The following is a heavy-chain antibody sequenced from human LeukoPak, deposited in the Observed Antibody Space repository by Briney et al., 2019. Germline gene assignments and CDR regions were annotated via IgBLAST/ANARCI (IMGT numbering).Heavy chain of an antibody. J-gene: IGHJ3*02. Sequence: GGSLRLSCAASGFTFSSYSMNWVRQAPGKGLEWVSYISSSSSTKYYADSVKGRFTISRDNAKNSLYLQMNSLRAEDTAVYYCARVGIYDFWSGYSVNAFDIWGQGTMVTVSS. CDR1: GFTFSSYS. D-gene: IGHD3-3*01. V-gene: IGHV3-48*01. CDR3: ARVGIYDFWSGYSVNAFDI. CDR2: ISSSSSTK.